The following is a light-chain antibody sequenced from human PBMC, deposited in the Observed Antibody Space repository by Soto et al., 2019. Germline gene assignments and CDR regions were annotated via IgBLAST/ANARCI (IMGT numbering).Light chain of an antibody. CDR1: QSVXSY. CDR3: LHRSKLPSRT. Sequence: MVSQSAAAVSLSPGESATLSCRASQSVXSYFDWYQRKPGQAPRLLSXGESSRATAIPARFSGSGSGRDFTLTISSLEPEDFAVYYCLHRSKLPSRTFGQGTRLAIK. CDR2: GES. J-gene: IGKJ5*01. V-gene: IGKV3-11*02.